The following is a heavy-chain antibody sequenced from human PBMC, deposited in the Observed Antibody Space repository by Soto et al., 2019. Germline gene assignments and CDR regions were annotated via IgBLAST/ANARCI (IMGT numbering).Heavy chain of an antibody. D-gene: IGHD4-4*01. Sequence: ASVKVSCKASGYTFTSYGISWVRQAPGQGLEWMGWISAYNGNTNYAQKLQGRVTMTTDTSTSTAYMELRSLRSDDTAVYYCARDNYRDYYYGMDVWGQGTTVTVSS. CDR1: GYTFTSYG. CDR3: ARDNYRDYYYGMDV. V-gene: IGHV1-18*04. J-gene: IGHJ6*02. CDR2: ISAYNGNT.